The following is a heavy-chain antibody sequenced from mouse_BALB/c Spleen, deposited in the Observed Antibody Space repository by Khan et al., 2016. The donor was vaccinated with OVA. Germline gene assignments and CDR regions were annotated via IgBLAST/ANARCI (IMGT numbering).Heavy chain of an antibody. J-gene: IGHJ3*01. Sequence: VQLKQSGPELVKPGASVKMSCKASGYTFTNYVIHWVKQKPGQGLKWIGYINPYNAATRYNEKFKGQFTLTSDISSTTAYLELNSLTSEDAEVDSCEREASNWDVSLPYWGQGTSVTVSA. D-gene: IGHD4-1*01. CDR1: GYTFTNYV. CDR2: INPYNAAT. CDR3: EREASNWDVSLPY. V-gene: IGHV1S136*01.